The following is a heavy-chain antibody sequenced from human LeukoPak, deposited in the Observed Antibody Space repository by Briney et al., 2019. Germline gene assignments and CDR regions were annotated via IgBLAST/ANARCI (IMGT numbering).Heavy chain of an antibody. D-gene: IGHD3-22*01. CDR3: AKDPTHFRVWDDYDNTRLNY. CDR1: GFIFSDYY. CDR2: ISSGGSTI. J-gene: IGHJ4*02. V-gene: IGHV3-11*04. Sequence: GGSLRLSCAASGFIFSDYYMSWIRQAPGKGLEWLSFISSGGSTIYYADSVKGRFTISRDNSKNTVYLQMNSLRAEDTAVYYCAKDPTHFRVWDDYDNTRLNYWGQGTLVTVSS.